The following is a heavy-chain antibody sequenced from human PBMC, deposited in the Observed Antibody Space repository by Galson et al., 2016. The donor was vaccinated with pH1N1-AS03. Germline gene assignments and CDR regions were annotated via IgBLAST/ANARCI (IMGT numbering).Heavy chain of an antibody. CDR1: GGSFGNYA. CDR3: ARGGDHASY. J-gene: IGHJ4*02. Sequence: SVKVSCKASGGSFGNYAINWVRQATGQGLEWMGWISVYTGKTNYAEKFQERVTMTKQISTTTAYLELRSLRADDTAVYYCARGGDHASYWGQGTLVTVSS. V-gene: IGHV1-18*01. D-gene: IGHD3-10*01. CDR2: ISVYTGKT.